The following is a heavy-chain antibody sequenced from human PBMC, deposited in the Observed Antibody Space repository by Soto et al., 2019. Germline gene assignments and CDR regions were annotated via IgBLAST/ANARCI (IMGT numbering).Heavy chain of an antibody. Sequence: GGSLRLSSAASGFTFSSYGMHWVRQAPGKGLEWVAVIWYDGSNKYYADSVKGRFTISRDNSKNTLYLQMNSLRAEDTAVYYCAGAGSSWYRNGMDVWGQGTTVTVSS. CDR1: GFTFSSYG. J-gene: IGHJ6*02. CDR2: IWYDGSNK. CDR3: AGAGSSWYRNGMDV. D-gene: IGHD6-13*01. V-gene: IGHV3-33*01.